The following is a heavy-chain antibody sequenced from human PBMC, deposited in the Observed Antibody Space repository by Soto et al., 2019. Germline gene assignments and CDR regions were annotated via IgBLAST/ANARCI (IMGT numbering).Heavy chain of an antibody. D-gene: IGHD3-10*01. CDR3: CAIRGGQTDY. Sequence: QPGGSLRLSCAASGFTFSGSAMHWVRQASGKGLEWVGRIRSKPNSYATAYAASVKGRFTISRDDSKNTAYLQMNSLKTEDTAGYYCCAIRGGQTDYRGQGTLVTVSS. J-gene: IGHJ4*02. CDR2: IRSKPNSYAT. V-gene: IGHV3-73*01. CDR1: GFTFSGSA.